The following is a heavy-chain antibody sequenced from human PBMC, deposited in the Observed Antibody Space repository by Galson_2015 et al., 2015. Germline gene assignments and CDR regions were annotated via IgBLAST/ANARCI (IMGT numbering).Heavy chain of an antibody. CDR2: IKTDGSST. CDR3: ARGRGGGLDY. D-gene: IGHD1-26*01. CDR1: GFTFSSYW. Sequence: SLRLSCAVSGFTFSSYWMHWVRHAPGKGLVWVSVIKTDGSSTTYADSVKGRFTISRDNTKNTLYLQMNSLRAEDTAVYYCARGRGGGLDYWGQGTPVTVSS. J-gene: IGHJ4*02. V-gene: IGHV3-74*01.